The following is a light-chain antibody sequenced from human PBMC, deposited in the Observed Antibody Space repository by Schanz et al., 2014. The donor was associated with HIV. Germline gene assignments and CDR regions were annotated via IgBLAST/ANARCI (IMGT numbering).Light chain of an antibody. CDR1: QTIDNH. J-gene: IGKJ2*01. V-gene: IGKV1-39*01. CDR2: GAS. Sequence: DIQMTPSPSSLSASVGARVTITCRASQTIDNHLNWYQQKPGTAPKVLISGASSLQTGVPSRFSGSRSGTVFTLTINGLQPEDSATYYCQQGETFPTFGQGTKLEI. CDR3: QQGETFPT.